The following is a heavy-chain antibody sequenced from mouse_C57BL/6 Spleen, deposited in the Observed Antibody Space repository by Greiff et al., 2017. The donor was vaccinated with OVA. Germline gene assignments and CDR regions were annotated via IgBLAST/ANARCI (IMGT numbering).Heavy chain of an antibody. V-gene: IGHV1-53*01. CDR3: ARGGNYSLWYFDV. CDR2: INPRNGGT. Sequence: VQLQESGTELVKPGASVKLSCKASGYTFTSYWMHWVKQRPGQGLEWIGNINPRNGGTNYNEKFKSKATLTVDKSSSTAYMQLSSLTSEDSAVYYCARGGNYSLWYFDVWGTGTTVTVSS. D-gene: IGHD2-1*01. CDR1: GYTFTSYW. J-gene: IGHJ1*03.